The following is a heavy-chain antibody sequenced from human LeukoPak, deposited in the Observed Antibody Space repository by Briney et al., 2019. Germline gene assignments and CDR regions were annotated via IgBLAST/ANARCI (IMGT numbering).Heavy chain of an antibody. CDR2: INHSGST. D-gene: IGHD2-15*01. CDR1: GGSFSGYY. CDR3: ARLSVVDPFDY. J-gene: IGHJ4*02. V-gene: IGHV4-34*01. Sequence: SETLSLTCAVYGGSFSGYYWSWIRQPPGKGLEWIGEINHSGSTNYNPSLKSRVTISVDTSKNQFSLKLSSVTAADTAVYYCARLSVVDPFDYWGQGTLVTVSS.